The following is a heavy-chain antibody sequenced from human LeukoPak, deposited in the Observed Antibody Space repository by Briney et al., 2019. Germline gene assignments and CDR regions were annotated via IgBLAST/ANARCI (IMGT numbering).Heavy chain of an antibody. Sequence: SGGSLRLSCAASGFTFSSYGMSWVRQAPGKGLEWVSAISGSGGSTYYADSVKGRLTISRDNSKNTLYLQMNSLRAEDTAVYYCAKAGGHYYGSGSYYNSQEVGAFDIWGQGTMVTVSS. V-gene: IGHV3-23*01. CDR3: AKAGGHYYGSGSYYNSQEVGAFDI. CDR1: GFTFSSYG. J-gene: IGHJ3*02. CDR2: ISGSGGST. D-gene: IGHD3-10*01.